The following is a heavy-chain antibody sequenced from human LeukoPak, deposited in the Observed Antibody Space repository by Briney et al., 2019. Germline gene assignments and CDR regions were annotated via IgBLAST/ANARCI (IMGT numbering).Heavy chain of an antibody. D-gene: IGHD1-26*01. CDR1: GGSISSYY. CDR3: AISTGSSDFVY. Sequence: SETLSLTCTVSGGSISSYYWSWIRQPPGKGLEWIGYIYYSGSTNYNPSLKSRVTISVDTSNNQFSLKLNSVTAADTAVYYCAISTGSSDFVYWGQGTLVTVSS. V-gene: IGHV4-59*12. J-gene: IGHJ4*02. CDR2: IYYSGST.